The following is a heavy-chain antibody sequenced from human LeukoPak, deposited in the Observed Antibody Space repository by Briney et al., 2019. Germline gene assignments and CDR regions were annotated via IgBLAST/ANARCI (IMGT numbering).Heavy chain of an antibody. CDR2: FDPEDGET. Sequence: RGASVKVSCKVSGYTLTELSMHWVRQAPGKGLEWMGAFDPEDGETIYAQKFQGRVTMTEDTSTDTAYMELSSLRSEDTAVYYCATLSSEPDYGSGSYYSSDYWGQGTLVTVSS. CDR3: ATLSSEPDYGSGSYYSSDY. V-gene: IGHV1-24*01. CDR1: GYTLTELS. J-gene: IGHJ4*02. D-gene: IGHD3-10*01.